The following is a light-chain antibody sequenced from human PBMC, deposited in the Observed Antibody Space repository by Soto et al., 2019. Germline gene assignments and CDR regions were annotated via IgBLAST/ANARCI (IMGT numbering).Light chain of an antibody. CDR2: STS. CDR1: QTIGRNY. Sequence: EIVLTQSPGTLSLSPGETATLSCRASQTIGRNYLAWYQQKPGQAPRLLIFSTSTRATGIPERFSGGGSGTDFTLSIRRLEPEDFAVYYCQQYASSPLLTFGGGTKVEIK. V-gene: IGKV3-20*01. J-gene: IGKJ4*01. CDR3: QQYASSPLLT.